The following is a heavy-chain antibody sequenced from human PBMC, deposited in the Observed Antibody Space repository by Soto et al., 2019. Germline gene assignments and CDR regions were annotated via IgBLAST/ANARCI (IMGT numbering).Heavy chain of an antibody. J-gene: IGHJ4*02. D-gene: IGHD3-22*01. CDR1: GFTLSNYG. CDR3: ARDPHDNSGSYFNAPLDY. Sequence: PGGSLRLSCAASGFTLSNYGMHWVRQAPGKGLDWVAVMWSDGTTKFYADSVKGRFTLSRDNSKNTLYLQMDSLRAEDTAVYYCARDPHDNSGSYFNAPLDYWGQGTLVTVSS. CDR2: MWSDGTTK. V-gene: IGHV3-33*01.